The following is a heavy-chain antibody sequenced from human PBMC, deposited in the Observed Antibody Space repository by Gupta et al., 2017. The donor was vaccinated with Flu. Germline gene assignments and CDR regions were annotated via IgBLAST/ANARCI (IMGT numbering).Heavy chain of an antibody. CDR1: GGSFSGYY. Sequence: QVQLQQWGAGLLKPSETLSLTCAVYGGSFSGYYWSWIRQPPGKGLEWIGEINHSGSTNYNPSLKSRVTISVDTSKNQFSLKLSSVTAADTAVYYCARAHPQLPSGYWGQGTLVTVSS. CDR3: ARAHPQLPSGY. CDR2: INHSGST. D-gene: IGHD2-2*01. V-gene: IGHV4-34*01. J-gene: IGHJ4*02.